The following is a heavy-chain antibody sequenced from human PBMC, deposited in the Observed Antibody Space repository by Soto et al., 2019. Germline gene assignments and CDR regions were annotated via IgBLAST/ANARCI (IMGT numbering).Heavy chain of an antibody. Sequence: SETLSLTCTVSGGSISSSSYYWGWIRQPPGKGLEWIGSIYYSGSTYYNPSLKSRVTISVDTSKNQFSLKLSSVTAADTAVYYCAREGRHEVDLRLYYFDYWGQGTLVTVSS. CDR1: GGSISSSSYY. CDR3: AREGRHEVDLRLYYFDY. D-gene: IGHD2-15*01. CDR2: IYYSGST. V-gene: IGHV4-39*02. J-gene: IGHJ4*02.